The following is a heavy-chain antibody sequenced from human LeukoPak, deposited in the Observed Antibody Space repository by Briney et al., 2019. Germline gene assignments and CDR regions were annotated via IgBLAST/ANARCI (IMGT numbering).Heavy chain of an antibody. CDR1: GYTFTGYY. J-gene: IGHJ4*02. CDR3: ARADIVGATPGPFDY. V-gene: IGHV1-2*02. CDR2: INPNSGGT. Sequence: GASVKVSCKASGYTFTGYYMHWVRQAPGQGLEWMGWINPNSGGTNYAQKFQGRVTMTRDTSISTAYMELSRLRSDDTAVYYCARADIVGATPGPFDYWGQGTLVTASS. D-gene: IGHD1-26*01.